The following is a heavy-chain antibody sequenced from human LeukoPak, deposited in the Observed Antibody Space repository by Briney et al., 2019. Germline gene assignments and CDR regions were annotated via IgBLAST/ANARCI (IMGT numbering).Heavy chain of an antibody. CDR3: ARVEQQLDFDYYYYGIYV. V-gene: IGHV3-48*03. J-gene: IGHJ6*02. D-gene: IGHD6-13*01. CDR2: ISSSGSTI. Sequence: GGSLRLSCAASGFTFSSYEMNWVRQAPGKGLEWVSYISSSGSTIYYADSVKGRFTISRDNAKNSLYLQMNSLRAEDTAVYYCARVEQQLDFDYYYYGIYVWGQGATFTASS. CDR1: GFTFSSYE.